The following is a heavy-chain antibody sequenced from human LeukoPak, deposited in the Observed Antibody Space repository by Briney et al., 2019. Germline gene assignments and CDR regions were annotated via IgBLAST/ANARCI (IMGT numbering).Heavy chain of an antibody. J-gene: IGHJ3*02. CDR3: AREKGTMTRKMAFQM. D-gene: IGHD3-22*01. CDR2: LYSDDST. V-gene: IGHV3-53*01. CDR1: GFSVSSSY. Sequence: RSGGSLRLSCAVSGFSVSSSYMSWVRQAPGKGLEWVSVLYSDDSTYYADSVKGRFTISRDNSQNTLYLQMNSLRAEDTAVYYCAREKGTMTRKMAFQMWGQGTMLTVSS.